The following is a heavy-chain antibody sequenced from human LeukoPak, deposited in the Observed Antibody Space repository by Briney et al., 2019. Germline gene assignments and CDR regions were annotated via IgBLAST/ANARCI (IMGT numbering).Heavy chain of an antibody. CDR1: RGSIMGYF. V-gene: IGHV4-59*01. CDR2: IRFSGTT. CDR3: ARGNGWHDY. J-gene: IGHJ4*02. Sequence: SETLSLTCTVSRGSIMGYFWTWVRQPPGKGLECIGNIRFSGTTSYNPSLGSRVTISVDSSKSQIFLNLSSVTTADTAVYYCARGNGWHDYWGQGTLVTVSS. D-gene: IGHD6-19*01.